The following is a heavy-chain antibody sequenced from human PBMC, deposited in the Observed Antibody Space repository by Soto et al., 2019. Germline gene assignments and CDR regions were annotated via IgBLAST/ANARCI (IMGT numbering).Heavy chain of an antibody. V-gene: IGHV4-4*07. CDR3: ARDHGDIVVVPAAIYYYYGMDV. Sequence: SETLSLTCTVSGGSISSYYWSWIRQPAGKGLEWIGRIYTSGSTNYNPSLKSRVTMSVDTSKNQFSLKLSSVTAADTAVYYCARDHGDIVVVPAAIYYYYGMDVWGQGTTVTV. D-gene: IGHD2-2*02. J-gene: IGHJ6*02. CDR2: IYTSGST. CDR1: GGSISSYY.